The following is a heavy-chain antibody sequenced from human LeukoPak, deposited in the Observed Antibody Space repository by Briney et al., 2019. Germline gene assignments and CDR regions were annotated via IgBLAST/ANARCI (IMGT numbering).Heavy chain of an antibody. Sequence: LAGRCLRPSWAVSGFTVSSYGTGWASRAPGKGRRWVSGVTGSGGRTYYADSVKGRFTISRDNSKTTSYVQMNSLRAEDTAVYYCAKDPWGIAVANTNGWFGPWGQGTLVTVSS. J-gene: IGHJ5*02. D-gene: IGHD6-19*01. CDR2: VTGSGGRT. CDR1: GFTVSSYG. CDR3: AKDPWGIAVANTNGWFGP. V-gene: IGHV3-23*01.